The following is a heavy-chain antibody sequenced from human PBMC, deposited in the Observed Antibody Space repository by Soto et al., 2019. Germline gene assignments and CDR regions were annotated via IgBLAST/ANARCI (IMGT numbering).Heavy chain of an antibody. CDR2: INAINGNT. Sequence: ASVKVSCKASGYTFTSYAMHWVRQAPGQRLEWMGWINAINGNTKYSQKFQGRVTITRDKSASTAYMELSSLRSEDTAVYYCARDGPQEHLFDYWGQGTQVTVSS. CDR3: ARDGPQEHLFDY. J-gene: IGHJ4*02. CDR1: GYTFTSYA. D-gene: IGHD3-3*02. V-gene: IGHV1-3*01.